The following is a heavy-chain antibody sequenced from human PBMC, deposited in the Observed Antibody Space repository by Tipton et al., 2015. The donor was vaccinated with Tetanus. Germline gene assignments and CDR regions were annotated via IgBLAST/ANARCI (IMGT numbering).Heavy chain of an antibody. CDR1: GGSMSGSGHY. Sequence: TLSLTCIVSGGSMSGSGHYGAWVRQSPGKGLEWIGSISYTGRTYYSPSLKSRVTISGDTSKNHFSLNLTSVTAADTAVHYCASPIKQWLVPLDLWGQGILVTVSS. J-gene: IGHJ5*02. V-gene: IGHV4-39*07. D-gene: IGHD6-19*01. CDR2: ISYTGRT. CDR3: ASPIKQWLVPLDL.